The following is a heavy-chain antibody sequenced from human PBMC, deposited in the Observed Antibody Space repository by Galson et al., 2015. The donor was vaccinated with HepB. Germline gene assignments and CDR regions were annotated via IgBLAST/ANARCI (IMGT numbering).Heavy chain of an antibody. Sequence: SVKVSCKASGYTFTGYYMHWVRQAPGQGLEWMGWINPNSGGTNYAQKFQGRVTMTRDTSINTAYMELSRLRSDDTATYYCARTTSARGDWFDPWGQGTLVTVSS. CDR1: GYTFTGYY. D-gene: IGHD1-1*01. CDR2: INPNSGGT. V-gene: IGHV1-2*02. J-gene: IGHJ5*02. CDR3: ARTTSARGDWFDP.